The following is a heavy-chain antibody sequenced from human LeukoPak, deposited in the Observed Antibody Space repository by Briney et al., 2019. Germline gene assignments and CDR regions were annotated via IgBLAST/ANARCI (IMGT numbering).Heavy chain of an antibody. CDR1: GFTFSSYW. Sequence: GGSLRLSCAASGFTFSSYWMSWVRQAPGKGLEWVANIKQDGSEKYYVDSVKGRFTISRDNAKNSLYLQMNSLRAEDTAVYYCARALVSGQYSSSWHFGVVPSPFDYWGQGTLVTVSS. J-gene: IGHJ4*02. V-gene: IGHV3-7*01. CDR3: ARALVSGQYSSSWHFGVVPSPFDY. CDR2: IKQDGSEK. D-gene: IGHD6-13*01.